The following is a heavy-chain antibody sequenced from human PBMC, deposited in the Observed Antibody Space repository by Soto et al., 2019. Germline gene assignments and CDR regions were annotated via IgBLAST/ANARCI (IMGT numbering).Heavy chain of an antibody. CDR1: GYSFTNYW. Sequence: GESLKISCKGSGYSFTNYWIGWVRQMPGKGLEWMGIIYPGDSDTRYSPSFQGQVTISADKSISTAYLQWSSLRASDTAMYYCARSPDYYDSSGYYYGGVDYWGQGTLVTVSS. D-gene: IGHD3-22*01. V-gene: IGHV5-51*01. CDR2: IYPGDSDT. J-gene: IGHJ4*02. CDR3: ARSPDYYDSSGYYYGGVDY.